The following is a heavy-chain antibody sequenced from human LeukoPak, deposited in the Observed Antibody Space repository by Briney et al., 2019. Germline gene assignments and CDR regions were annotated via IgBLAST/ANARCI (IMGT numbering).Heavy chain of an antibody. D-gene: IGHD3-10*01. CDR1: GGSISSRNYY. CDR3: ARLGGSGDTFDI. CDR2: IYSSGST. J-gene: IGHJ3*02. V-gene: IGHV4-39*01. Sequence: PSXXLSLTCTVSGGSISSRNYYWGWIRQPPGKGLEWIGCIYSSGSTYDNPSLMSRVTITVKKTKSEFSLKLSSVTAADTAVYYCARLGGSGDTFDIWGQGTMVTVSS.